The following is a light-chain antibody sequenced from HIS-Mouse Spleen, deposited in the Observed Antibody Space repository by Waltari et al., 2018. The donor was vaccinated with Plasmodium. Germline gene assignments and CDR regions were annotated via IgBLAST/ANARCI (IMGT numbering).Light chain of an antibody. Sequence: DIQMTQSPSSVSASVGDRVNITCRASQGISSCLAWYQQKPGKAPKLLIYAASSLQSGVPSRFSGSGSGTDFTLTISSLQPEDFATYYCQQANSFPWTFGQGTKVEIK. CDR1: QGISSC. J-gene: IGKJ1*01. CDR2: AAS. CDR3: QQANSFPWT. V-gene: IGKV1-12*01.